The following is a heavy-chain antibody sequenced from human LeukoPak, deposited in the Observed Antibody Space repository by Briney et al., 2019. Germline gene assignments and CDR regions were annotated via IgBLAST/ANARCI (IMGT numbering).Heavy chain of an antibody. CDR2: INHSGST. CDR1: GGSFSGYY. Sequence: SETLSLTCAVYGGSFSGYYWGWIRQPPGKGLEWIGEINHSGSTNYNPSLKSRVTISVDASKNQFSLKLSSVTAADTAVYYCARGRGSSWPFGYWGQGTLVTVSS. CDR3: ARGRGSSWPFGY. V-gene: IGHV4-34*01. D-gene: IGHD6-13*01. J-gene: IGHJ4*02.